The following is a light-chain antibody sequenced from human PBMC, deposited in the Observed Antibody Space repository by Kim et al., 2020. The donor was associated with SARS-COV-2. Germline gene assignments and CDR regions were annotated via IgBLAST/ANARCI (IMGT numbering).Light chain of an antibody. CDR3: QSADGSGTYV. Sequence: VSPGQTARITSFGDTLPEKQASGYQELSGQAPLLVIYKDNERPSGIPGRFSGSSSGTTVTLTISGVQAEDDADYYCQSADGSGTYVFGTGTKVTVL. CDR1: TLPEKQ. V-gene: IGLV3-25*03. J-gene: IGLJ1*01. CDR2: KDN.